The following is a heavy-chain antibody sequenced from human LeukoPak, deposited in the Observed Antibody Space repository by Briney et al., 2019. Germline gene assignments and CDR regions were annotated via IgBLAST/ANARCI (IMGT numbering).Heavy chain of an antibody. Sequence: ASVKVSCKASRYTFTGYYMHWVRQAPGQGLEWMGWINPNSGGTNYAQKFQGWVTMTRDTSISTAYMELSRLRSDDTAVYYCARSRMVRGVIHFDYWGQGTLVTVSS. CDR3: ARSRMVRGVIHFDY. V-gene: IGHV1-2*04. CDR1: RYTFTGYY. J-gene: IGHJ4*02. D-gene: IGHD3-10*01. CDR2: INPNSGGT.